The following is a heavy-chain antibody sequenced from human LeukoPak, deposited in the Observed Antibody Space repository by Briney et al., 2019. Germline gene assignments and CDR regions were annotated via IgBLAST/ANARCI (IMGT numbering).Heavy chain of an antibody. Sequence: ASVTVSCKASGYTFTSCFMHWVRQAPGQGLEWMGIINPTCGSTNYAQKFQGRVTMTRDTSTSTVYMELSSRRSEDTAVYYCARDKDCSGGIFYSFDYWGQGTLVTVSS. D-gene: IGHD2-15*01. CDR3: ARDKDCSGGIFYSFDY. V-gene: IGHV1-46*01. CDR1: GYTFTSCF. CDR2: INPTCGST. J-gene: IGHJ4*02.